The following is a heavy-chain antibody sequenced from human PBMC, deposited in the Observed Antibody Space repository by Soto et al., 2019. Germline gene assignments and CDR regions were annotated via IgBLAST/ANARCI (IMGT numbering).Heavy chain of an antibody. CDR3: ASASGAAAGYFDY. Sequence: GGSLRLSCAASGFTFDDYTMHWVRQAPGKGLEWVSLISWDGGSTYYADSVKGRFTISRDNSKNSLYLQMNSLRTEDTALYYCASASGAAAGYFDYWGQGTLVTVSS. J-gene: IGHJ4*02. D-gene: IGHD6-13*01. CDR1: GFTFDDYT. CDR2: ISWDGGST. V-gene: IGHV3-43*01.